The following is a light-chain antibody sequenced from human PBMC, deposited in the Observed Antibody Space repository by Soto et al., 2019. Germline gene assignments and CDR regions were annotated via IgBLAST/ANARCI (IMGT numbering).Light chain of an antibody. J-gene: IGKJ1*01. V-gene: IGKV1-39*01. Sequence: DIQMTQSPSSLSASVGDRVTITCRASQSISSYLNWYQQKPGKAPKLLIYAASSLQSGVPSRFSGSVSGTDFTLTISSLQPEDFATYYCQQSYSTPPTFGQGTKV. CDR3: QQSYSTPPT. CDR1: QSISSY. CDR2: AAS.